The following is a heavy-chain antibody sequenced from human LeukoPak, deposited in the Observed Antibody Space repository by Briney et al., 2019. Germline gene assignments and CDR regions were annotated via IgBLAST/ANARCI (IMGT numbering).Heavy chain of an antibody. CDR1: GDSVSSSSAV. CDR3: ARSNRGAFDI. J-gene: IGHJ3*02. D-gene: IGHD3-10*01. Sequence: SQTLSLTCAISGDSVSSSSAVWNWLRQSPSRGLEWLGRTFSRSKWYNDYAESVKSRITVNADTSKNQYSLQLNSVNLEDTAVYYCARSNRGAFDIWGQGTLITVSS. V-gene: IGHV6-1*01. CDR2: TFSRSKWYN.